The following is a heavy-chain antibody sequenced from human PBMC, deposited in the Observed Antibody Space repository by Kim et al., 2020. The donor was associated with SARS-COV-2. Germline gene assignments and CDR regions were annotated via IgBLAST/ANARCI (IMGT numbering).Heavy chain of an antibody. CDR3: VGLVRGAPLGWFDP. CDR2: IYYSGST. D-gene: IGHD3-10*01. J-gene: IGHJ5*02. CDR1: GGSISSGGYY. V-gene: IGHV4-31*03. Sequence: SETLSLTCTVSGGSISSGGYYWSWIRQHPGKGLEWIGYIYYSGSTYYNPSLKSRVTISVYTSKNQFSLKLSSVTAADTAVYYCVGLVRGAPLGWFDPWGQGALGTVSP.